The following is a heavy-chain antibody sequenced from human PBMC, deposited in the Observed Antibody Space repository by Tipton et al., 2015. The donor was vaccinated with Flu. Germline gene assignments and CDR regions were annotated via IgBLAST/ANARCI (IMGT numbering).Heavy chain of an antibody. CDR1: GDSITSDYY. CDR2: VSRSGNT. CDR3: VRRDYSNYVSDPKSWFDP. Sequence: LRLSCEVSGDSITSDYYWGWVRQFPGKGLEWIGGVSRSGNTDYNPSLKSRVTISIDTSKNQFFLRMKSVAAADKAVYYCVRRDYSNYVSDPKSWFDPWGQGTLVTVSS. V-gene: IGHV4-38-2*01. J-gene: IGHJ5*02. D-gene: IGHD4-11*01.